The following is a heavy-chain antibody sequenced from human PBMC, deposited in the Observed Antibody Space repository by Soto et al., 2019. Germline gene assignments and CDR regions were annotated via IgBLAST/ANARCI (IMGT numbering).Heavy chain of an antibody. V-gene: IGHV3-30-3*01. D-gene: IGHD3-22*01. CDR3: ARGFYDSRDDAFDI. CDR1: GFNFSSYA. Sequence: GGSLRLSSAASGFNFSSYAMHWVRQAPGKGLEWVAVISYDGSNKYYADSVKGRFTISRDNSKNTLYLQMNSLRAEDTAVYYCARGFYDSRDDAFDIWGQGTMVTVSS. J-gene: IGHJ3*02. CDR2: ISYDGSNK.